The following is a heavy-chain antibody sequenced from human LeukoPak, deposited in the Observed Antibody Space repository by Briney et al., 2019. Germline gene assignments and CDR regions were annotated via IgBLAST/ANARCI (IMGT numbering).Heavy chain of an antibody. CDR3: ARDQWLLRGGDHDAFDI. CDR2: IFHSGTT. J-gene: IGHJ3*02. Sequence: SQTLSLTCAVSGGSISSTHWWNWVRQPPGKGLEWIGEIFHSGTTNYNPSLKSRVTISLDKSKNQSSLKLKSVTAADTAVYYCARDQWLLRGGDHDAFDIWGQGTMVTVSS. CDR1: GGSISSTHW. V-gene: IGHV4-4*02. D-gene: IGHD6-19*01.